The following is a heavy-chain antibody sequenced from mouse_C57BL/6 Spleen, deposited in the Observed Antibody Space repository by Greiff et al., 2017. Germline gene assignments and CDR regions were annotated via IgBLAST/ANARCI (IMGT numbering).Heavy chain of an antibody. D-gene: IGHD2-12*01. Sequence: EVQLLESGGGLVQPGASLKLSCESTEYAFPSHAMSWVRKTPEKRLELVAAINSDGGSTYYPDTMERRFIISRYNTKKTLYLQMSSLRSEDTALYYGARQGYCYPCAYWGQGTLVTVSA. CDR1: EYAFPSHA. CDR2: INSDGGST. J-gene: IGHJ3*01. CDR3: ARQGYCYPCAY. V-gene: IGHV5-2*01.